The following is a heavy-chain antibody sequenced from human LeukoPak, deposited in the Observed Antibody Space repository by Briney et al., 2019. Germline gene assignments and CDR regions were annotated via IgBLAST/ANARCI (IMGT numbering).Heavy chain of an antibody. J-gene: IGHJ4*02. Sequence: ASVKVSCKASGYSFTSNVISWVRQAPGQGLEWMGWISAYNGNTNYAQKLQGRVTMTTDTSTSTAYMELRSLRSDDTAVYYCARDILIGWELLQPLDYRGQGTLVTVSS. CDR1: GYSFTSNV. CDR2: ISAYNGNT. D-gene: IGHD1-26*01. CDR3: ARDILIGWELLQPLDY. V-gene: IGHV1-18*01.